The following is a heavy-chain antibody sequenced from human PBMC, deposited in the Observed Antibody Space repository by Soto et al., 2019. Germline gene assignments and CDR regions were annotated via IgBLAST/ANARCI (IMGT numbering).Heavy chain of an antibody. CDR1: GGSISSSSYY. CDR2: IYYSGST. V-gene: IGHV4-30-4*08. CDR3: SRSPITMVPDYYYYGMDV. J-gene: IGHJ6*02. D-gene: IGHD3-10*01. Sequence: TSETLSLTCTVSGGSISSSSYYWSWIRKHPGKGLEWIGYIYYSGSTYYNPSLKSRVTISVDTSKNQFSLKLSSVTAADTAVYYCSRSPITMVPDYYYYGMDVWGQGTTVTVSS.